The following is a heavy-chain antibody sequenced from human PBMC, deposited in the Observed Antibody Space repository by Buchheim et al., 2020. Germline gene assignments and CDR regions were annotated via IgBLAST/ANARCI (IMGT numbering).Heavy chain of an antibody. V-gene: IGHV3-48*03. J-gene: IGHJ4*02. CDR2: ISSGSTI. Sequence: EVQLVESGGGLVQPGGSLRLSCAASGFTFSSYEMNWARQAPGKGLEWVSYISSGSTIYYADSVKGRFTISRDNAKNSLYLQMNSLRAEDTAVYYCARDGRQWLAVDRPFDYWGQGTL. D-gene: IGHD6-19*01. CDR3: ARDGRQWLAVDRPFDY. CDR1: GFTFSSYE.